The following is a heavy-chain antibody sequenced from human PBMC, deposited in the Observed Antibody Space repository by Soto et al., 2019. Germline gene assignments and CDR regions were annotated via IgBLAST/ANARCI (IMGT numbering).Heavy chain of an antibody. CDR2: IIPIIGII. D-gene: IGHD3-22*01. J-gene: IGHJ5*02. CDR3: AGDPDSHYNDSHASSYP. V-gene: IGHV1-69*04. Sequence: SVKVSCKASGYTFTSYGISWVRQAPGQGLEWMGRIIPIIGIINYAQKFQGRVTITADKFTGTAYMELTRLRSDDTAVYYCAGDPDSHYNDSHASSYPWGQGTLVTVSS. CDR1: GYTFTSYG.